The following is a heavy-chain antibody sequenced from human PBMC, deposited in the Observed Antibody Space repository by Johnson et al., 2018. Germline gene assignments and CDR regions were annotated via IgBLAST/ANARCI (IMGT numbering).Heavy chain of an antibody. V-gene: IGHV1-46*01. Sequence: QVQLVQSGAEVKKPGASVKVSCKASGYTFITYYIHWVRQAPGQGLEWMGIINPSGGSTTYAQKFQNRVTVTRDMSTSPVYMELSGLRSEDAAVYYCARALGGAFDIWGQGTTVTGSS. CDR2: INPSGGST. J-gene: IGHJ3*02. CDR1: GYTFITYY. CDR3: ARALGGAFDI. D-gene: IGHD7-27*01.